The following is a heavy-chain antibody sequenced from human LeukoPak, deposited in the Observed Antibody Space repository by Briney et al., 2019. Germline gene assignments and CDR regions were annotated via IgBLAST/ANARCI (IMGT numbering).Heavy chain of an antibody. Sequence: GGSLRLSCTAFGFTLSDYYMSWIRQAPGKGLEWVSYISSSGTTIYFADSMKGRFTISRDNAKNLLYLQMNGLRAEDTAVYYCARLSEGPLSLFDYWGQGILVTVSS. CDR3: ARLSEGPLSLFDY. CDR2: ISSSGTTI. V-gene: IGHV3-11*01. D-gene: IGHD2/OR15-2a*01. CDR1: GFTLSDYY. J-gene: IGHJ4*02.